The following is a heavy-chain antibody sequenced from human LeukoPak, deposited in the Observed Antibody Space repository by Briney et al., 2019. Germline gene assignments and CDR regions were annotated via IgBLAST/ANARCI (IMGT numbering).Heavy chain of an antibody. CDR1: GFTFSNYV. D-gene: IGHD5-18*01. Sequence: GGSLRLSCVASGFTFSNYVIHWVRQAPGKGLEWVAVISYDGSNKYYADSVRGRFTISRDNSKNTLYLQMNSLRAEDTAIYYCARQRIQLWFQSEFDPWGQGTLVTVSS. V-gene: IGHV3-30*01. J-gene: IGHJ5*02. CDR3: ARQRIQLWFQSEFDP. CDR2: ISYDGSNK.